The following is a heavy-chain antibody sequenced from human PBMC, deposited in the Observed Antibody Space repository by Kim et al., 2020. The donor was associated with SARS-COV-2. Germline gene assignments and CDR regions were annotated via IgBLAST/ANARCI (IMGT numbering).Heavy chain of an antibody. J-gene: IGHJ4*02. Sequence: LKSRVTISVDTSKNQFSLKLSSVTAADTAVYYCARRGYYDILTGYYYFDYWGQGTLVTVSS. V-gene: IGHV4-34*01. CDR3: ARRGYYDILTGYYYFDY. D-gene: IGHD3-9*01.